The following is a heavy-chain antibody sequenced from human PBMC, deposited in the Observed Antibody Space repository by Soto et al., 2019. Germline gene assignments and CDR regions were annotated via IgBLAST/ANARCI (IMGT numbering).Heavy chain of an antibody. CDR1: GFTFSRYG. Sequence: QAGGSLRLSCAASGFTFSRYGMHWVRQAPGKGLEWVALIWNDGIRKVYVDSVKGRFTISRDNSKNTLDLQMNSLRAEDTAVYYCGRDDDNDANAIDYWGPGTLVTVSS. CDR3: GRDDDNDANAIDY. CDR2: IWNDGIRK. D-gene: IGHD7-27*01. J-gene: IGHJ4*02. V-gene: IGHV3-33*01.